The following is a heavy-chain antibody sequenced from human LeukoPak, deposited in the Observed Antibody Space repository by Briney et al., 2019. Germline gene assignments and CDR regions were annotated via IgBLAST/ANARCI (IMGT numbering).Heavy chain of an antibody. CDR1: GYTFTGYY. CDR3: ERDLVDIGATTYIAFDY. CDR2: INPNSGGT. V-gene: IGHV1-2*02. Sequence: ASVKVSCKASGYTFTGYYMHWVRQAPGQGLEWMGWINPNSGGTNYAQKFQGRVTMTRDTSISTAYMGLSRLRSDDSAVYYCERDLVDIGATTYIAFDYWGQGTLVTVSS. D-gene: IGHD5-12*01. J-gene: IGHJ4*02.